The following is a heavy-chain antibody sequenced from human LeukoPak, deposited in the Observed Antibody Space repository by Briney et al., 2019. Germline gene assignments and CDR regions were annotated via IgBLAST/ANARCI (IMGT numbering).Heavy chain of an antibody. J-gene: IGHJ4*02. V-gene: IGHV4-59*01. CDR2: IYYSGSA. Sequence: PSETLSLTCTVSGGSINGYYWTWIRQPPGKGLEWIGYIYYSGSAKYNPSLTSRVTISVDTSKNQFSLGLSSVTAADTAVYFCARTTLLGTQDYWGQGTLVTVSS. CDR3: ARTTLLGTQDY. CDR1: GGSINGYY. D-gene: IGHD1-1*01.